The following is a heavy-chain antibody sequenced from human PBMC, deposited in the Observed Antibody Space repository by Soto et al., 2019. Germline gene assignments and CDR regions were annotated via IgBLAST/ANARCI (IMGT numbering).Heavy chain of an antibody. CDR1: GFTFSTYA. CDR3: ATRTYSGALHGHAGVDV. CDR2: ISDSGGRT. J-gene: IGHJ6*02. Sequence: EAQVLESGGGLVQPGGSLRLSCAASGFTFSTYAMSWVRQAPGRGLEWVSAISDSGGRTYYADSVQGRFTISRDNSKNTLFLQMSSLRAEDTAIYYCATRTYSGALHGHAGVDVWGQGTTVTVSS. D-gene: IGHD2-21*01. V-gene: IGHV3-23*01.